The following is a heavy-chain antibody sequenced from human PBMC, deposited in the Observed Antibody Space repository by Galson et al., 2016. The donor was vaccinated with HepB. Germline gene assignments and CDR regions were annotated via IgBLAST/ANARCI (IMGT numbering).Heavy chain of an antibody. D-gene: IGHD2-2*01. CDR1: GGSIRSTTHY. J-gene: IGHJ4*02. Sequence: SETLSLTCTVSGGSIRSTTHYWGWIRQPPGKGLEWIGSISSTGTTFYKPSLNSRVTMSVDTSKNQFSLNLNSVTAADTAVYYCARAKYCSDTTCSGFYWGQGTLVTVSS. CDR2: ISSTGTT. CDR3: ARAKYCSDTTCSGFY. V-gene: IGHV4-39*01.